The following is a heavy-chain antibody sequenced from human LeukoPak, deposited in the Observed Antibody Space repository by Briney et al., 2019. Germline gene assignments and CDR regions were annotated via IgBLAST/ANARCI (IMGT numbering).Heavy chain of an antibody. V-gene: IGHV3-30*18. Sequence: GGSLRLSCAASGFTFSTYGMHWVRQAPGRGLEWVAVLSYDAYNEYYADSVKGRFNIFRDNSKNTLYLQMNSLRTEDTAVYYCAKGQRSYYGSGSLIPYYFDYWGQGTLVTVSS. J-gene: IGHJ4*02. CDR1: GFTFSTYG. D-gene: IGHD3-10*01. CDR2: LSYDAYNE. CDR3: AKGQRSYYGSGSLIPYYFDY.